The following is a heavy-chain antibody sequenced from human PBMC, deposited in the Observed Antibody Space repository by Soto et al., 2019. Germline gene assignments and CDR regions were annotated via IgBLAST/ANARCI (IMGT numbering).Heavy chain of an antibody. J-gene: IGHJ5*02. CDR1: GASITSDDFY. CDR2: MYHSGNT. CDR3: VKYYYDSSGLNWFDP. V-gene: IGHV4-31*03. Sequence: SETLSLTCTVSGASITSDDFYCSWIRQHPGKGLEWIGYMYHSGNTYYNPSLRSRLIMSMDPFKNQFSLRLTSVTAADTAVYYCVKYYYDSSGLNWFDPWGPGTLVTVSS. D-gene: IGHD3-22*01.